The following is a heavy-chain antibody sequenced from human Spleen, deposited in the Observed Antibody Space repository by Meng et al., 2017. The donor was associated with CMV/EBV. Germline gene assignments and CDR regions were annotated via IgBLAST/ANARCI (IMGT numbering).Heavy chain of an antibody. J-gene: IGHJ4*02. V-gene: IGHV1-18*01. CDR3: ARTLESESGSVPRDY. Sequence: ASVKVSCKASGYTFTSHGISWVRQAPGQGLEWMGWISGFNGKTNYAQKFQGRVTVTTDTPTSTAYMELRSLRSDDTAVYYCARTLESESGSVPRDYWGQGTLVTVSS. CDR2: ISGFNGKT. CDR1: GYTFTSHG. D-gene: IGHD1-26*01.